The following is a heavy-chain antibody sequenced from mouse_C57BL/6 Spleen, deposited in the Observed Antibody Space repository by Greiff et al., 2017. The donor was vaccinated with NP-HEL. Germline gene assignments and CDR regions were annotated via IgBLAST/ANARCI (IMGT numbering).Heavy chain of an antibody. Sequence: VQLQQPGTELVKPGASVKLSCKASGYTFTSYWMHWVKQRPGQGLEWIGNINPSNGGTNYNEKFKSKATLTVDKSSSTAYMQLSSLTSEDSAVYYCARETITTVDYYAMDYWGQGTSVTVSS. J-gene: IGHJ4*01. CDR2: INPSNGGT. V-gene: IGHV1-53*01. D-gene: IGHD1-1*01. CDR3: ARETITTVDYYAMDY. CDR1: GYTFTSYW.